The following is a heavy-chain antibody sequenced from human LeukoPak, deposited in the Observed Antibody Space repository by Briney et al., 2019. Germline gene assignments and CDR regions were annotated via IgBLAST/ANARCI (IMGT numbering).Heavy chain of an antibody. D-gene: IGHD1-1*01. Sequence: GGFLRLSCAASGFTFSSYSMSWVRQAPGKGLEGGSSISGSGGRIDYADPVKGRFTISRDNSKNTLSLQMNSLTAEDTAVYYCAKNPRLEGWIYFDYWGQGILVTVSS. J-gene: IGHJ4*02. CDR3: AKNPRLEGWIYFDY. CDR2: ISGSGGRI. V-gene: IGHV3-23*01. CDR1: GFTFSSYS.